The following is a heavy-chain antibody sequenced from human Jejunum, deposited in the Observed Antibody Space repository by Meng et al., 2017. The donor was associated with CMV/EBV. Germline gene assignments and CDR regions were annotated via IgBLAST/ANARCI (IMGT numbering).Heavy chain of an antibody. CDR3: ARLPTGYPNWFDP. Sequence: SGFTFSNSWMNWVRQAPGKGLEWVGRIHTISEGGTTDYVAAVKGRFIISRDNSKNTVHLQMNSLRAEDTAVYFCARLPTGYPNWFDPWGQGTLVTVSS. CDR2: IHTISEGGTT. D-gene: IGHD3-9*01. V-gene: IGHV3-15*07. CDR1: GFTFSNSW. J-gene: IGHJ5*02.